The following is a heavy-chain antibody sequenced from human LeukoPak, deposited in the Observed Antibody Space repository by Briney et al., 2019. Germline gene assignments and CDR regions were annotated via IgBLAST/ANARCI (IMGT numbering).Heavy chain of an antibody. D-gene: IGHD2-2*01. J-gene: IGHJ4*02. Sequence: PSETLSLTCAVYGGSFSGYYWSWIPQPPGKGVGWNGEINHSESTYSNPPLQSRVTLSVDTSKNQFSLKLSSVTAADTAVYYCVSGGRRGYFSSTCCYRNYEFVYWGERALVTVSS. CDR1: GGSFSGYY. V-gene: IGHV4-34*01. CDR2: INHSEST. CDR3: VSGGRRGYFSSTCCYRNYEFVY.